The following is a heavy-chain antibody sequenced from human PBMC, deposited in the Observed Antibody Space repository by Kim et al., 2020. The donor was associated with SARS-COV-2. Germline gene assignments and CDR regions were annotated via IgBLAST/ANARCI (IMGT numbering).Heavy chain of an antibody. D-gene: IGHD3-9*01. CDR3: ARIYYDILTDYYGLFDY. V-gene: IGHV4-39*02. CDR2: IYNDGTS. Sequence: SETLSLTCIVSGGSISGNGLYWGWIRQSPGKGLEWIGSIYNDGTSYHNPSLRSRVTISIDTTKNHFSLTLTSVTAADTAVYYCARIYYDILTDYYGLFDYWGLGALVTVSS. CDR1: GGSISGNGLY. J-gene: IGHJ4*02.